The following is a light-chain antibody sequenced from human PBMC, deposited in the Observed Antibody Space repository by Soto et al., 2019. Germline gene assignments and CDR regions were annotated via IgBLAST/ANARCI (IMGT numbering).Light chain of an antibody. Sequence: EIVMTQSPATLSVSPGERATLSCRASQSVSSNLAGYQQKPGQAPRLLIYGASTRATVIPARLSGSGSGTEFTLTISSLQSEDFAVYYCQQYNNWPPITFGQGTRLEIK. CDR3: QQYNNWPPIT. CDR1: QSVSSN. V-gene: IGKV3-15*01. J-gene: IGKJ5*01. CDR2: GAS.